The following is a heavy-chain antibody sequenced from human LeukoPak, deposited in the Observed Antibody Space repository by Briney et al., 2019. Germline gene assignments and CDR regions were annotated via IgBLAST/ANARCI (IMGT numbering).Heavy chain of an antibody. J-gene: IGHJ4*02. D-gene: IGHD4-17*01. CDR3: TTSVYGDDFLVRFDY. V-gene: IGHV3-15*01. CDR1: GFTFSNAW. CDR2: KSKTDGGTT. Sequence: GGSLRLSCAASGFTFSNAWIKSKTDGGTTDYAAPVKGRFTIPRDDSKNTLYLQMNSLKTEDTAVYYCTTSVYGDDFLVRFDYWGQGTLVTVSS.